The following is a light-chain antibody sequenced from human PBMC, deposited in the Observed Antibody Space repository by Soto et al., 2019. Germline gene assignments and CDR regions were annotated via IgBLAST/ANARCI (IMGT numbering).Light chain of an antibody. Sequence: QSALTQPPSASGSPGQSVTISCTGTSSDVGGYNYVSWYKQHPGKAPELIIYEVSKRPSGGPDRFSGSKSGNTASLTVSGLQAEDEADYYCNSYADGNTFVVFGTGTEVTVL. CDR3: NSYADGNTFVV. CDR1: SSDVGGYNY. CDR2: EVS. J-gene: IGLJ1*01. V-gene: IGLV2-8*01.